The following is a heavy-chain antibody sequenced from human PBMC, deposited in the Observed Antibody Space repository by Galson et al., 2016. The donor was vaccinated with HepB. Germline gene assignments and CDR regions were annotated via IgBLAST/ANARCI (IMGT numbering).Heavy chain of an antibody. CDR2: IHHTGST. V-gene: IGHV4-34*01. CDR3: ARGRFLGV. J-gene: IGHJ6*02. Sequence: SETLSLTCAVRGGSFSGYYWNWIRQSPGKGLEWIGEIHHTGSTNYNPSLKSRISISMDMSKTQFSLNLTTVTAADTAVYYCARGRFLGVWGQGTTVTVSS. CDR1: GGSFSGYY.